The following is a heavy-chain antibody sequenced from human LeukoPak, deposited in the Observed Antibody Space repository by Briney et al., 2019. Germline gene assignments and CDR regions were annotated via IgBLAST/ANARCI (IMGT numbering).Heavy chain of an antibody. D-gene: IGHD6-19*01. J-gene: IGHJ4*02. CDR2: IIPIFGTA. V-gene: IGHV1-69*05. Sequence: SVKVSCKASGGTFSSYAISWVRQAPGQGLEWMGRIIPIFGTANYAQKFQGRVTITTDESTSTAYMELSSLRSEDTAVYYCAREGEYSSGWYGGRGQGTLVTVSS. CDR3: AREGEYSSGWYGG. CDR1: GGTFSSYA.